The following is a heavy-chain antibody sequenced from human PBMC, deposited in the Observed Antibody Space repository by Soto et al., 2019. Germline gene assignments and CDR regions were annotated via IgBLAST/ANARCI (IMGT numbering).Heavy chain of an antibody. CDR3: ARALDILTGYYPGGNYYYYYYMDV. CDR2: INSDGSST. Sequence: GGSLRLSCAASGFTFSSYWMHWVRQAPGKGLVWVSRINSDGSSTSYADSVKGRFTISRDNAKNTLYLQMNSLRAEDTAVYYCARALDILTGYYPGGNYYYYYYMDVWAKGPRSPSP. CDR1: GFTFSSYW. V-gene: IGHV3-74*01. J-gene: IGHJ6*03. D-gene: IGHD3-9*01.